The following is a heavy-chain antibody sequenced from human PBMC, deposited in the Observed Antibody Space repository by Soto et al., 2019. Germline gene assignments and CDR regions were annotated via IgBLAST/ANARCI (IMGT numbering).Heavy chain of an antibody. CDR3: AKDRTMATVTTPFFDY. V-gene: IGHV3-23*01. CDR1: GFTFSSYA. J-gene: IGHJ4*02. Sequence: GGSLRLSCAASGFTFSSYAMSWVRQAPGKGLEWVSAISGSGGSTYYADSVKGRFTISRDNSKNTLYLQMNSLRAEDTAVYYCAKDRTMATVTTPFFDYWGQGTLDTVSS. CDR2: ISGSGGST. D-gene: IGHD4-17*01.